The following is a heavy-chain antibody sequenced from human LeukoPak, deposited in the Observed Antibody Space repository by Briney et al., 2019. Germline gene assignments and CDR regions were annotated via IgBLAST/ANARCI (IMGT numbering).Heavy chain of an antibody. Sequence: GGSLRLSCAASGFTFSSYGMHWVRQAPGKGLEWVAFIRYDGSNKYYADSVKGRFTISRDNSKNTLYLQMNSLRAEDTAVYYCAKVHGGGAYYYYYYMDVWGKGTTVTVS. CDR2: IRYDGSNK. CDR1: GFTFSSYG. V-gene: IGHV3-30*02. J-gene: IGHJ6*03. CDR3: AKVHGGGAYYYYYYMDV. D-gene: IGHD3-16*01.